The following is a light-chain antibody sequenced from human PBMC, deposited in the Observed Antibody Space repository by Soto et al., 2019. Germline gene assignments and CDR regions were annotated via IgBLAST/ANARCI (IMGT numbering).Light chain of an antibody. J-gene: IGKJ1*01. CDR3: QQYNNWPKT. Sequence: VMTQAPATLSVSPGERVTLSCRASQTINNNVAWYQLKDGQVPRLLIYGASTRATDIPARFSGSGSGTEFTLNISSLQSEDFEEYQGQQYNNWPKTFGQGTKVDIK. CDR1: QTINNN. V-gene: IGKV3-15*01. CDR2: GAS.